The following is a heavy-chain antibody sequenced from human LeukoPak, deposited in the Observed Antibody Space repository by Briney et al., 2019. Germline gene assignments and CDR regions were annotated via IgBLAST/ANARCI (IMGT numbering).Heavy chain of an antibody. D-gene: IGHD2-2*01. J-gene: IGHJ4*02. CDR3: ASRSTSCDY. CDR1: GGSFSGYY. CDR2: INHSGST. Sequence: SETLSLTCAVYGGSFSGYYWSWIRQPPGKGLEWIGEINHSGSTNYNPSLKSRVTISVDTSKNQFSLKLSSVTAADTALYYCASRSTSCDYWGQGTLVTVSS. V-gene: IGHV4-34*01.